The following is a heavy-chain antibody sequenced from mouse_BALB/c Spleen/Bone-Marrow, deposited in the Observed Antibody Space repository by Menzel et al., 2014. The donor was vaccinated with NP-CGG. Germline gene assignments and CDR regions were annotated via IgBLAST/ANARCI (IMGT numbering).Heavy chain of an antibody. CDR2: IWAGGST. V-gene: IGHV2-9*02. J-gene: IGHJ4*01. Sequence: VKVVESGPGLVAPSQSLSIACTVSGFSLTSYGVHWVRQPPGKGLEWLGAIWAGGSTDYNSALMSRLSISKDNSKSQVFLKMNSLQTDDTAMYYCARALYYYGSSSYTMDYWGQGTSVIVSS. CDR3: ARALYYYGSSSYTMDY. D-gene: IGHD1-1*01. CDR1: GFSLTSYG.